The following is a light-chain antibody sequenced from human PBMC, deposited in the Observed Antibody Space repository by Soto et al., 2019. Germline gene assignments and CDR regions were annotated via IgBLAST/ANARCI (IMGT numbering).Light chain of an antibody. CDR2: DAS. CDR3: QQRSNWIT. Sequence: EIVLTQSPGTPSLSPGERATLSCRASQSVSSYLAWYQQKPGQAPRLLIYDASNRATGIPARFSGSGSGTDFTLTISSLEPEDFAVYYCQQRSNWITFGQGTRLEI. CDR1: QSVSSY. V-gene: IGKV3-11*01. J-gene: IGKJ5*01.